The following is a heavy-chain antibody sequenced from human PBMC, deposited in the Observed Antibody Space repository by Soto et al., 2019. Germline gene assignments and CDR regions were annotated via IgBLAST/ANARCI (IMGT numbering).Heavy chain of an antibody. D-gene: IGHD5-12*01. J-gene: IGHJ4*02. CDR2: IIPIFGTA. CDR3: ARVRGSKGGYTLDY. Sequence: QVQLVQSGAEVKKPGSSVKVSCKASGGTFSSYAISWVRQAPGQGLEWMGGIIPIFGTANYAQKFQGRVTITADESTSTAYMELSSVRSEDTAVYYCARVRGSKGGYTLDYWGQGTLVTVSS. V-gene: IGHV1-69*12. CDR1: GGTFSSYA.